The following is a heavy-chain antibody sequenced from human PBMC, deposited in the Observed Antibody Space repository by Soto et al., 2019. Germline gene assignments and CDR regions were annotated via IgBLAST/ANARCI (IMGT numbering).Heavy chain of an antibody. Sequence: QVQLQEAGPGLVKPSQTLSLTCTVSGASIRGVDYFWTWIRQRPGKGLEWLGNIYASGSAYTNPSLKSRVGLSVDTCQNQFALSLTSVTAADSAVYYCAREGKDISTHGGWNAFDLWGQGTEVSVFS. V-gene: IGHV4-31*03. J-gene: IGHJ3*01. CDR3: AREGKDISTHGGWNAFDL. CDR1: GASIRGVDYF. D-gene: IGHD2-15*01. CDR2: IYASGSA.